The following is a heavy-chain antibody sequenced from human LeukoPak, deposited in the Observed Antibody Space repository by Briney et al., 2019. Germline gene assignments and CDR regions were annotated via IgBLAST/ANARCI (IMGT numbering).Heavy chain of an antibody. CDR2: INPNSGGT. CDR3: ARTWYCSGGSYMHFDY. D-gene: IGHD2-15*01. J-gene: IGHJ4*02. V-gene: IGHV1-2*02. CDR1: GYTFTGYY. Sequence: ASVKVSCKASGYTFTGYYMHWVRQAPGQGLEWMGWINPNSGGTNYAQKFQGRVTMTRDTSISTAYMELSRLRSDDTAVYYCARTWYCSGGSYMHFDYWGQGTLVTVSS.